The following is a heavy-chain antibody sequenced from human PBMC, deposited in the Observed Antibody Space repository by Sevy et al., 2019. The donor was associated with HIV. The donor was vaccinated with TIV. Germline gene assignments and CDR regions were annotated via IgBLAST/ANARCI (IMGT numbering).Heavy chain of an antibody. J-gene: IGHJ4*02. D-gene: IGHD3-3*01. CDR1: GYSFTNHA. V-gene: IGHV1-3*01. Sequence: ASVKVSCKASGYSFTNHAIQCVRQAPGQGLEWMGWIKADNGNIKYSQKFQDRLTITRDTSATTAYMELRSLRPEDTALYFCAREKGGIFGVVAGQFDSWGQGTLVTVSS. CDR3: AREKGGIFGVVAGQFDS. CDR2: IKADNGNI.